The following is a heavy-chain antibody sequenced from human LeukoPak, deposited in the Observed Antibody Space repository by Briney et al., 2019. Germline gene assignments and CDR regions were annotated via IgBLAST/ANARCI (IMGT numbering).Heavy chain of an antibody. Sequence: PGGSLRLSCAASGFTFSSYTMNWVRQAPGKGLEWVLSISSSSSYIYYADSVKGRFTISRDNARNSLYLQMNSLRVEDTAVYYCARGQVGAPFSPDYWGQGTLVTVSS. CDR2: ISSSSSYI. J-gene: IGHJ4*02. CDR1: GFTFSSYT. V-gene: IGHV3-21*01. D-gene: IGHD1-26*01. CDR3: ARGQVGAPFSPDY.